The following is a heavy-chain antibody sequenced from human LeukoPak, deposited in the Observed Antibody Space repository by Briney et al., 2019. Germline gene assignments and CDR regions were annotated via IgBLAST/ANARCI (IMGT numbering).Heavy chain of an antibody. J-gene: IGHJ3*01. CDR2: IGIAGDT. CDR3: ARGYVHAFDL. D-gene: IGHD5-12*01. CDR1: GFIFSGYD. Sequence: PGGSLRLSCAASGFIFSGYDMHWVRQGPGGGLEWVSAIGIAGDTYYADTVKGRFTISREDAKKSFYLQLNSLGAGDTAVYYCARGYVHAFDLWGQGTMVTVSS. V-gene: IGHV3-13*04.